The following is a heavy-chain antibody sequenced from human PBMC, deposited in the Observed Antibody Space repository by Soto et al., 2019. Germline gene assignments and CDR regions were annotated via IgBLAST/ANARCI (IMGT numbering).Heavy chain of an antibody. D-gene: IGHD5-12*01. CDR1: GFSLSTSGVG. V-gene: IGHV2-5*02. Sequence: QITLKESGPTLVKPTQTLTLTCTFSGFSLSTSGVGVGWIRQPPGKALEWLALIYWDDDKRYSPSLKSRLTITKDTSKNQVVLTMTNMDPVDTATYYCAHRRARWLPHWRAYYFDYWGQGTLVTVSS. J-gene: IGHJ4*02. CDR2: IYWDDDK. CDR3: AHRRARWLPHWRAYYFDY.